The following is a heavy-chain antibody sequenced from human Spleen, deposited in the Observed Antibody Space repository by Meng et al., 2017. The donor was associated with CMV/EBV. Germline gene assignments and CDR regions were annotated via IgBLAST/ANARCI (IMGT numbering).Heavy chain of an antibody. CDR1: GFTVSSNE. CDR3: AKGQGWSGFDFFDY. CDR2: ISGGST. V-gene: IGHV3-38-3*01. J-gene: IGHJ4*02. D-gene: IGHD3-3*01. Sequence: GGSLRLSCAASGFTVSSNEMSWVRQAPGKGLEWVSSISGGSTYYADSVKGRFTISRDNSKNMVYLQMNSLRAEDTALYYCAKGQGWSGFDFFDYWGQGTLVTVSS.